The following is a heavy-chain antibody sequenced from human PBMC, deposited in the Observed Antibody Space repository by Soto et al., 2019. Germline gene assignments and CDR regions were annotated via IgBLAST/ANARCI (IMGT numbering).Heavy chain of an antibody. CDR2: TYYRSKWYN. CDR1: GDSVSSNSAA. Sequence: PSQTLSLTCAISGDSVSSNSAAWNWIRQSPSRGLEWLGRTYYRSKWYNDYAVPVKSRITINPDTSKNQFSLQLNSVTPEDTAVYYCAREPESSSFYYYYMDVWGKGTTVTVSS. J-gene: IGHJ6*03. V-gene: IGHV6-1*01. CDR3: AREPESSSFYYYYMDV. D-gene: IGHD6-6*01.